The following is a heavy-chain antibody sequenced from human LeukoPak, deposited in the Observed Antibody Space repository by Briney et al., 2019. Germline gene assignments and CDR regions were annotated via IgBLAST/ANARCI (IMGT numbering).Heavy chain of an antibody. D-gene: IGHD4-17*01. CDR3: ARGPFTYDYGDYGAFDY. CDR1: GGSISSGGYS. V-gene: IGHV4-30-2*01. CDR2: IYHSGST. J-gene: IGHJ4*02. Sequence: PSETLSLTCTVSGGSISSGGYSWSWIRQPPGKGLEWIGYIYHSGSTYYNPSLKSRVTISVDRSKNQFSLKLSSVTAADTAVYYCARGPFTYDYGDYGAFDYWGQGTLVTVSS.